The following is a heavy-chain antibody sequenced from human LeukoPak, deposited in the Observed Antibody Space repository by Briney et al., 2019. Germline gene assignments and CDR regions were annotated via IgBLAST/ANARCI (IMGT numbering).Heavy chain of an antibody. Sequence: GGSLRLSCATSGFIFSDYTMNWVRQAPGKGLEWVSSIGTSGSIYYADSVRGRFTISRDNAKNSLYLQMDSLRAEDTAVYYCARRREPEIWGQGTMVTVSS. CDR3: ARRREPEI. V-gene: IGHV3-69-1*01. J-gene: IGHJ3*02. D-gene: IGHD1-14*01. CDR2: IGTSGSI. CDR1: GFIFSDYT.